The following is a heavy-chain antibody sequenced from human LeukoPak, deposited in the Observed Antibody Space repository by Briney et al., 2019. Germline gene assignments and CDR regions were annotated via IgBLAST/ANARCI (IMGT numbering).Heavy chain of an antibody. CDR3: ARVRSYGSGSYNWFDT. CDR1: GGSISNYH. V-gene: IGHV4-59*01. D-gene: IGHD3-10*01. Sequence: SETLSLTCTVSGGSISNYHWSWIRQPPGKGLEWIVYIHYSGSTNYNPSLQSRVSISVDTSENEFSLKLSSMTAADTAVYYCARVRSYGSGSYNWFDTWGQGNLVIVSS. J-gene: IGHJ5*02. CDR2: IHYSGST.